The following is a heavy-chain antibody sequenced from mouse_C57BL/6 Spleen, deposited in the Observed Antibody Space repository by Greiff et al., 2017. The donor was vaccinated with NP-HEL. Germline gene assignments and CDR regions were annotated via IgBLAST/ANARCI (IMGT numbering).Heavy chain of an antibody. CDR1: GYTFTSYG. CDR3: ASYDYDRNYYAMDY. Sequence: VQLQQSGAELARPGASVKLSCKASGYTFTSYGISWVKQRTGQGLEWIGEIYPRSGNTYYNEKFQGNATLTADKSSSTAYMQLSSLTSEDSAVYYCASYDYDRNYYAMDYWGQGTSVTVSS. V-gene: IGHV1-81*01. CDR2: IYPRSGNT. D-gene: IGHD2-4*01. J-gene: IGHJ4*01.